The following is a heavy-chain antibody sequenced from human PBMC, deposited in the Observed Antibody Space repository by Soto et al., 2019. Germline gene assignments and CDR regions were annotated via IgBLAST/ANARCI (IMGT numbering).Heavy chain of an antibody. J-gene: IGHJ3*02. CDR2: IYYSGST. CDR1: GGSISSGGYY. V-gene: IGHV4-31*03. D-gene: IGHD2-8*01. CDR3: ARGRGCTNGVCYPSAFDI. Sequence: PSETLSLTCTVSGGSISSGGYYWSWIRQHPGKGLEWIGYIYYSGSTYYNLSLKSRVTISVDTSKNQFSLKLSSVTAADTAVYYCARGRGCTNGVCYPSAFDIWGQGTMVTVSS.